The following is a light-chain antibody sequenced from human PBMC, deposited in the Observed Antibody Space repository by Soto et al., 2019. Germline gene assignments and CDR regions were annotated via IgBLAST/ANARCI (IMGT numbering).Light chain of an antibody. V-gene: IGKV1-5*01. CDR3: QQYNSYGRT. CDR1: QSISSW. J-gene: IGKJ1*01. Sequence: DIQMTQSPSTLSASVGDRVTITCRASQSISSWLAWYQQKPGKAPKLLIYDASSLESGVPSRFSGSVSGKEFTLTISSLQPDDVATYYCQQYNSYGRTFGQGTKVEIK. CDR2: DAS.